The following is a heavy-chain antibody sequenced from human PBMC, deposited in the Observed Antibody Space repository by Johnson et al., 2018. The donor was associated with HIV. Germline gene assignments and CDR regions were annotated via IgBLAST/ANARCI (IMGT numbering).Heavy chain of an antibody. CDR3: ARGGSDAFDI. D-gene: IGHD3-16*01. CDR2: IHWNGGST. V-gene: IGHV3-20*04. J-gene: IGHJ3*02. Sequence: EVQLVESGGGVVQPGGSLRLSCTASGFTFDDYGMSWVRQAPGKGLEWVSGIHWNGGSTGYVDSLKGRFTISRDTSKSTLYLQMKSLRAADTALYYCARGGSDAFDIWGQGTMVTVSS. CDR1: GFTFDDYG.